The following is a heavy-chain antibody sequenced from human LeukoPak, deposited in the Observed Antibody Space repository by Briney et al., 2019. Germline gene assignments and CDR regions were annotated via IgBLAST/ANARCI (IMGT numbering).Heavy chain of an antibody. CDR3: ARENTVTPYYFDY. V-gene: IGHV1-69*05. Sequence: SVKISCKASGGTFRSYAISWVRQAPGQGLEWMGRIIPIFGTANYAQKFQGRVTITTDESTSTAYMELSSLRSEHTAVYYCARENTVTPYYFDYWGQGTLVTVSS. CDR1: GGTFRSYA. J-gene: IGHJ4*02. CDR2: IIPIFGTA. D-gene: IGHD4-17*01.